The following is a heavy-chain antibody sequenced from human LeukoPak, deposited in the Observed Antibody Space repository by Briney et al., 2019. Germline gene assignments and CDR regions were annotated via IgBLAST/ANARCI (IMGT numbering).Heavy chain of an antibody. CDR3: ANEIRPNDY. Sequence: AGGSLRLSCATSGFSFSSHAMTWVRQAPGKGLEWLSAISISGDDTYYADSVEGRFTISRDNSKNTLYLQMNSLSADDTAMYYCANEIRPNDYWGQGTLVTVSS. CDR1: GFSFSSHA. CDR2: ISISGDDT. D-gene: IGHD4-17*01. J-gene: IGHJ4*02. V-gene: IGHV3-23*01.